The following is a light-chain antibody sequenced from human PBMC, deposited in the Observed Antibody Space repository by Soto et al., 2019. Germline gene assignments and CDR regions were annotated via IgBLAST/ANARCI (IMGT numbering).Light chain of an antibody. Sequence: EVVLTQSPGTLSLSPGERATLSCRASQSIGNRYLAWYQQKPGQAPRLLIYGASTRATGVPDRFRGVGSGTDFTLFISRREPDGVAVYYCQQCDFSFTFGPGTKVDLK. CDR2: GAS. CDR3: QQCDFSFT. J-gene: IGKJ3*01. CDR1: QSIGNRY. V-gene: IGKV3-20*01.